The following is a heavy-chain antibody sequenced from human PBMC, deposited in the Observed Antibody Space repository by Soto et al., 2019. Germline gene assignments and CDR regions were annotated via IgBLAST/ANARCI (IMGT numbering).Heavy chain of an antibody. CDR2: IYTSGST. CDR3: ARGPSTYYYDSSGYYRWFDP. D-gene: IGHD3-22*01. V-gene: IGHV4-4*07. Sequence: SLTCTVSGGSISSYYWSWIRQPAGKGLEWIGRIYTSGSTNYNPSLKSRVTMSVDTSKNQFSLKLSSVTAADTAVYYCARGPSTYYYDSSGYYRWFDPWGQGTLVTVSS. CDR1: GGSISSYY. J-gene: IGHJ5*02.